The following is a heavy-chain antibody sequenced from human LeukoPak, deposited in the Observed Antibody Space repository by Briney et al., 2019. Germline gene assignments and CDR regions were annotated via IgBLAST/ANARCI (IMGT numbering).Heavy chain of an antibody. CDR2: INPNSGGT. CDR1: GYTFTDYY. J-gene: IGHJ4*02. CDR3: ARETVVVPAAID. Sequence: ASVKVSCKASGYTFTDYYMHWVRQAPGQGLEWMGWINPNSGGTNYAQKFQGRVTMTRDTSISTAYMELSRLRSDDTAVYYCARETVVVPAAIDWGQGTLVTVSS. D-gene: IGHD2-2*01. V-gene: IGHV1-2*02.